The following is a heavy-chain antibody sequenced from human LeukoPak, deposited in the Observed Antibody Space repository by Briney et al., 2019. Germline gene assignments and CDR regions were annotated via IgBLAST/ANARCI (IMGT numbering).Heavy chain of an antibody. D-gene: IGHD3-3*01. Sequence: GGSLRLSCAASGFTFGSYAMHWVRQAPGKGLEWVAVISYDGSNKYYADSVKGRFTISRDNSKNTLYLQMNSLRAEDTAVYYCAREASGFDYWGQGTLVTVSS. CDR1: GFTFGSYA. CDR3: AREASGFDY. V-gene: IGHV3-30-3*01. CDR2: ISYDGSNK. J-gene: IGHJ4*02.